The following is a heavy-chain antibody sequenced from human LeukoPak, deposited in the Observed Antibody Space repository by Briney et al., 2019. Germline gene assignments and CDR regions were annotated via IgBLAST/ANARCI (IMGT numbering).Heavy chain of an antibody. CDR3: ARDTSGWLQH. D-gene: IGHD6-19*01. J-gene: IGHJ1*01. Sequence: GGSLRLSCAASGFTFSSYAMHWVRQAPGKGLEWVAVISYDGSNKYYADSVKGRFTISRDNSKNTLYLQMNCLRAEDTAVYYCARDTSGWLQHWGQGTLVTVSS. CDR2: ISYDGSNK. CDR1: GFTFSSYA. V-gene: IGHV3-30*04.